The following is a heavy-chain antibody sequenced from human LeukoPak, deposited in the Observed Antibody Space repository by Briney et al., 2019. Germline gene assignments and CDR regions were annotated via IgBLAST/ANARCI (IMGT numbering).Heavy chain of an antibody. Sequence: PGGSLRLSCAASGFTFSSYEMNWVRQAPGKGLEWVSYITSGSTTYYADSVKGRFTISRDNAKNSLYLQMNSLRAEDTAVYYCARADYGSGSFHPFDYWGQGTLVTASS. D-gene: IGHD3-10*01. J-gene: IGHJ4*02. CDR1: GFTFSSYE. CDR2: ITSGSTT. V-gene: IGHV3-48*03. CDR3: ARADYGSGSFHPFDY.